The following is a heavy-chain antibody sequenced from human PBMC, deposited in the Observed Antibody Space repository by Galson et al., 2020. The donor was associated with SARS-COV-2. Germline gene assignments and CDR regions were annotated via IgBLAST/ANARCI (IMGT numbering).Heavy chain of an antibody. D-gene: IGHD3-10*01. CDR3: VSADDSGWFDS. CDR2: FSSSSTYI. V-gene: IGHV3-21*01. J-gene: IGHJ5*01. CDR1: GFPFNIYN. Sequence: GESLKISCAASGFPFNIYNFHWVRQAPGKELEWVSSFSSSSTYIFYADSVEGRFTITADIPKNILYLQMNNLKAEDTALYYCVSADDSGWFDSWGQGTLVTVSS.